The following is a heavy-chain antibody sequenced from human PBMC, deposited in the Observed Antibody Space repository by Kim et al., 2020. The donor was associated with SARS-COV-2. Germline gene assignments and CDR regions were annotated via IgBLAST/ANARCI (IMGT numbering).Heavy chain of an antibody. CDR3: ARSWDY. CDR2: PNSGGT. V-gene: IGHV1-2*02. Sequence: PNSGGTNYAQKFQGRVPMTRDTSISTAYMELSRLRSDDTAVYYCARSWDYWGQGTLVTVSS. J-gene: IGHJ4*02.